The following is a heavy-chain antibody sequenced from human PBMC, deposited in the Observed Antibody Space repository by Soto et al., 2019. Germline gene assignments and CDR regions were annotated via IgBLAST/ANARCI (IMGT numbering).Heavy chain of an antibody. Sequence: SDTLSLTCAVSGYSISSNNWWVWIRQSPGKGLEWIGYIYYSGSTYYNPSLKSRVTMSVDTSKNQFSLRLSSVTAVDTAVYYCARTGRYGGNEFDYWGQGTQVTVS. V-gene: IGHV4-28*01. J-gene: IGHJ4*02. CDR1: GYSISSNNW. CDR2: IYYSGST. CDR3: ARTGRYGGNEFDY. D-gene: IGHD2-15*01.